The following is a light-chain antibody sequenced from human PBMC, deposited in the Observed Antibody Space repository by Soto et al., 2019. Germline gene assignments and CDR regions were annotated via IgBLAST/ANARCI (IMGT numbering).Light chain of an antibody. Sequence: EVVMTQSPATLSVSAGERATLXXRASQSVSSSYLAWYQQKPGQAPRXXIYGASSRATGIPDRFSGSGAGTDFTLTISRLEPEDFVVYYCQQYGSSSWTFGQGTKVDIK. CDR1: QSVSSSY. J-gene: IGKJ1*01. CDR3: QQYGSSSWT. CDR2: GAS. V-gene: IGKV3-20*01.